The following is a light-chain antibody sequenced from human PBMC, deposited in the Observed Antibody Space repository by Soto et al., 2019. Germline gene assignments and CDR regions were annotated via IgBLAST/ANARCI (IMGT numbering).Light chain of an antibody. J-gene: IGKJ2*01. CDR3: QQYNEWPYT. CDR2: GAS. CDR1: QTVRDN. Sequence: EIVMTHSPATLSVSPGDRATLSCRASQTVRDNLAWYQQKPSQAPRLLIYGASTRATGIPARFSGSGSGTEFTLTIDSLQSEDFALYFCQQYNEWPYTFGQGTKLEIK. V-gene: IGKV3-15*01.